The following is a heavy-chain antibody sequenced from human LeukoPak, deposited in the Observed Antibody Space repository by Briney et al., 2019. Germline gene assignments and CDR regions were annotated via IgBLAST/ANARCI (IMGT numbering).Heavy chain of an antibody. V-gene: IGHV3-9*01. CDR1: GFTFDDYA. J-gene: IGHJ4*02. D-gene: IGHD5-12*01. Sequence: PGGSLRLSCAASGFTFDDYAMHWVRQAPGKGLEWVSGISWNSGSIGYADSVKGRFTISRDNSKNTLYLQMNSLRAEDTAVYYCAKDSRYSGYDSSSRKYYFDYWGQGTLVTVSS. CDR3: AKDSRYSGYDSSSRKYYFDY. CDR2: ISWNSGSI.